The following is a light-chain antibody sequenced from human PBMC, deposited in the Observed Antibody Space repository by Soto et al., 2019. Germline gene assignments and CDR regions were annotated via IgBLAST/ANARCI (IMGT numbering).Light chain of an antibody. CDR2: GNS. V-gene: IGLV1-40*01. J-gene: IGLJ2*01. CDR1: SSNIGAGYD. Sequence: QSVLTQPPSVSGAPGQRVTISCTGDSSNIGAGYDVHWYQQLPGTAPKLLIYGNSNRPSGVPDRFSGSKSGTSASLAITGLQAEDEADDYCQSYDSSLSGFVVFGGGTKLTVL. CDR3: QSYDSSLSGFVV.